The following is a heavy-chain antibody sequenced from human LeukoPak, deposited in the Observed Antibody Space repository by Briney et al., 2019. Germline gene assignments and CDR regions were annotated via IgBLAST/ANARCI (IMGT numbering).Heavy chain of an antibody. J-gene: IGHJ4*02. CDR1: GFTFSCFA. V-gene: IGHV3-64*01. CDR2: ISSDGTTT. CDR3: ARSLGATAY. Sequence: GGSLRLSCAASGFTFSCFAMHWVRQAPGKGLEHISAISSDGTTTHYTNSVKGRFTISRDNSKNTLYLQMGSLRADDMAVYYCARSLGATAYWGQGTLVTVSS. D-gene: IGHD1-26*01.